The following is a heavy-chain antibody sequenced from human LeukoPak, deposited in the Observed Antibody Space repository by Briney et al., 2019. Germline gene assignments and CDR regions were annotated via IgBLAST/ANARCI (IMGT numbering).Heavy chain of an antibody. CDR2: INAGNGNT. D-gene: IGHD5-24*01. CDR3: ARESQFYYYCYGMDV. V-gene: IGHV1-3*01. J-gene: IGHJ6*04. Sequence: GASVKVSCKASGYTFTSYAMHWVRQAPGQRLEWMGWINAGNGNTKYSQKFQGRVTITRDTSASTAYMELSSLRSEDTAVYYCARESQFYYYCYGMDVWGKGTTVTVPS. CDR1: GYTFTSYA.